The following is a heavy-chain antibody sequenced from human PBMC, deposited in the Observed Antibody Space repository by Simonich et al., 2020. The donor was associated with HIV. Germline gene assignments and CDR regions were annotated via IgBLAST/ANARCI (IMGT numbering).Heavy chain of an antibody. CDR1: GYTFISYG. V-gene: IGHV1-18*01. J-gene: IGHJ4*02. D-gene: IGHD1-26*01. Sequence: QVQLVQSGAEVKKPGASVKVSCKASGYTFISYGISWVRQAPGQGLEWMGWISAYNGNTNYAKKLQGRVTMTPDTSTSTVYMELRSLRSDDTAVYYCARDRMGVRGSYSYFDYWGQGTLVTVSS. CDR2: ISAYNGNT. CDR3: ARDRMGVRGSYSYFDY.